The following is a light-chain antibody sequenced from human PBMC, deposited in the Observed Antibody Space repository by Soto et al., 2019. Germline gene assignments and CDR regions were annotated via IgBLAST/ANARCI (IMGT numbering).Light chain of an antibody. Sequence: VMFPQPPSMLSSFPGDRVTLSCRASQYINTRLAWYQHRPGQAPRLLIYQTSIRAAGIPARFSASGSGTDFTLTISDVQPEDFAVYYCHQRQSLPRTFGQGTKVDIK. CDR3: HQRQSLPRT. V-gene: IGKV3-11*01. CDR2: QTS. CDR1: QYINTR. J-gene: IGKJ1*01.